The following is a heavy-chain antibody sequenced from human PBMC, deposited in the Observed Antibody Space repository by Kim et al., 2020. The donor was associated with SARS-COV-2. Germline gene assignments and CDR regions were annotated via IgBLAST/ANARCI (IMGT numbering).Heavy chain of an antibody. V-gene: IGHV3-23*01. J-gene: IGHJ4*02. CDR2: ISDSGGST. D-gene: IGHD3-10*01. CDR3: AKEGFYFGWGSSPM. CDR1: GFTFSSYA. Sequence: GGSLRLSCAASGFTFSSYAMSWVRQAPGKGLEWVSGISDSGGSTFYTDSVKGRFTTSRDNSKNTLYLQMNSLTAEDTAVYYCAKEGFYFGWGSSPMGGQGTLVTVSS.